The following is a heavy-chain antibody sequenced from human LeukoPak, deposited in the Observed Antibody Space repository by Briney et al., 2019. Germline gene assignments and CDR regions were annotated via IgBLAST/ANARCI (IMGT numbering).Heavy chain of an antibody. CDR2: IRYDGNLK. V-gene: IGHV3-30*02. CDR1: GFNFSAYG. CDR3: AKPTSLKDANYGLTGTNY. D-gene: IGHD1-14*01. Sequence: GGSLRLSCAASGFNFSAYGMHWVRQAPGKGLEWVAFIRYDGNLKYYADSVKGRFTISRDNSKNTLDLQMNSPRVEDTAVYYCAKPTSLKDANYGLTGTNYWGQGILVTVSS. J-gene: IGHJ4*02.